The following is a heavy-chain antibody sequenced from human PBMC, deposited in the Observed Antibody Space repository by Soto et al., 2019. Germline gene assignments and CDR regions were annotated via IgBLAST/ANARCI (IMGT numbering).Heavy chain of an antibody. J-gene: IGHJ5*02. Sequence: QVQLVQSGTEVKKPGASVQVSCKASGYTLTSYGIIWVRQAPGQGLEWRGWISAYNGNTNYAQKLQGRVTMTTDTSTSTAYMELRSLRSDDTTMYYCVREGIAAQDFDPWGQGTTVTVSS. CDR1: GYTLTSYG. V-gene: IGHV1-18*01. CDR2: ISAYNGNT. CDR3: VREGIAAQDFDP. D-gene: IGHD6-13*01.